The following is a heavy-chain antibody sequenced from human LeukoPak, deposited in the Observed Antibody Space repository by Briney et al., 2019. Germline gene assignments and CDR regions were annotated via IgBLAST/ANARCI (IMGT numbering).Heavy chain of an antibody. J-gene: IGHJ4*02. CDR1: GFTFSSYE. CDR3: ARGRPVGASTVEDY. V-gene: IGHV3-66*01. Sequence: GGSLRLSCAASGFTFSSYEMNWVRQAPGKGLEWVSVIYSGGSTYYADSVKGRFTISRDNSKNTLYLQMNNLRAEDTAVYYCARGRPVGASTVEDYWGQGTLVTVSS. D-gene: IGHD1-26*01. CDR2: IYSGGST.